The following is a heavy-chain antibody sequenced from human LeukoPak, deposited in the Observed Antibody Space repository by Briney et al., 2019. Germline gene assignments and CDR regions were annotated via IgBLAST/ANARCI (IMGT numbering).Heavy chain of an antibody. CDR1: GGSISSGSYY. Sequence: SETLSLTCTVSGGSISSGSYYWSWIRQPAGKGLEWIGRIYTSGSINYNPSLKSRVTISVDTSKNQFSLKLTSVTAADTAVYSCATLPFNSGYEYFDYWGQGTLVTVSS. D-gene: IGHD5-12*01. V-gene: IGHV4-61*02. CDR2: IYTSGSI. CDR3: ATLPFNSGYEYFDY. J-gene: IGHJ4*02.